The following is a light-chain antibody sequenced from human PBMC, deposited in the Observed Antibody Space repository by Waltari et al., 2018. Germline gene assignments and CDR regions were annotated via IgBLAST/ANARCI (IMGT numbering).Light chain of an antibody. CDR2: DAS. Sequence: IELKQTPATLYSSPGERANLTCRASQSVSSYLAWYQQKPGQAPRLLIYDASNRATGIPARFSGSGSGTDFTLTISSLEPEDFAVYYCQQRSNWPLITFGQGTRLEIK. CDR1: QSVSSY. J-gene: IGKJ5*01. V-gene: IGKV3-11*01. CDR3: QQRSNWPLIT.